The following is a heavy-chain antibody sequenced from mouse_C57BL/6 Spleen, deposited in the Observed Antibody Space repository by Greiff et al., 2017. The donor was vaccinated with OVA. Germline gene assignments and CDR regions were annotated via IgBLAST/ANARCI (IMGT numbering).Heavy chain of an antibody. Sequence: QVQLQQPGAELVKPGASVTMSCKASGYTFTSYWLTWVKQRPGQGLEWIGDIYPGSGSTNYNEKFKSKATLTVDTSSSTAYMQLSSLTSEDSAVYYGARRIRPYWYFDVWGTGTTVTVSS. D-gene: IGHD2-12*01. CDR3: ARRIRPYWYFDV. V-gene: IGHV1-55*01. CDR1: GYTFTSYW. CDR2: IYPGSGST. J-gene: IGHJ1*03.